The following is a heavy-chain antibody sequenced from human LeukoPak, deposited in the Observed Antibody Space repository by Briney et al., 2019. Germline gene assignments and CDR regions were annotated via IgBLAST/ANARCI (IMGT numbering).Heavy chain of an antibody. CDR3: TRDYGYGVPEY. J-gene: IGHJ4*02. Sequence: GGSLRLSCAASGFTFSGSWMSWVSQAPGKGLEWVANIKRDGREKFYVDSVKGRFTISRDNAKNSLYLQMNSLRAEDTAFYYCTRDYGYGVPEYWGQGTFVTVSS. CDR2: IKRDGREK. V-gene: IGHV3-7*01. D-gene: IGHD4-17*01. CDR1: GFTFSGSW.